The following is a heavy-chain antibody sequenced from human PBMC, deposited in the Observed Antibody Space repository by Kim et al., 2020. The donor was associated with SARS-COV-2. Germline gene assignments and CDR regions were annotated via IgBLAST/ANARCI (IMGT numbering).Heavy chain of an antibody. V-gene: IGHV3-33*05. Sequence: GGSLRLSCAASGFTFSSYGMHWVRQAPGKGLEWVAVISYDGSNKYYADSVKGRFTISRDNSKNTLYLQMHSLRAEDTAVYYCARDTDINYYDSSGHFDYWGQGTLVTVSS. CDR3: ARDTDINYYDSSGHFDY. D-gene: IGHD3-22*01. CDR2: ISYDGSNK. CDR1: GFTFSSYG. J-gene: IGHJ4*02.